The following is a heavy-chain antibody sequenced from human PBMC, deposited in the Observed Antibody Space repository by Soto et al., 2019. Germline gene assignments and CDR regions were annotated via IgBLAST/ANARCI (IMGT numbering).Heavy chain of an antibody. V-gene: IGHV3-11*01. J-gene: IGHJ6*02. D-gene: IGHD3-10*01. CDR3: ARDRVTMVRGVAHYYYYYGMDV. Sequence: PGGSLRLSCAASGFTFSDYYMSWIRQAPGKGLEWVSYISSSGSTIYYADSVKGRFTISRDNAKNSLYLQMNSLRAEDTAVYYCARDRVTMVRGVAHYYYYYGMDVWGQGTTVTVSS. CDR2: ISSSGSTI. CDR1: GFTFSDYY.